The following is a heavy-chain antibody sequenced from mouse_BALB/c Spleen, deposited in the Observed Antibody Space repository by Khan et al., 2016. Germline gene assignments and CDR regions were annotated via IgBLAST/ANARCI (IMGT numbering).Heavy chain of an antibody. CDR3: TRHEDCVDY. CDR1: GFTFSDYY. J-gene: IGHJ2*01. Sequence: EVELVESGGGLVQPGGSLKLSCATSGFTFSDYYMYWARQTPEKRLEWVAYISNGGGSTYYPDTVQGLFTSSRDNAKNSRYLQMSRLKSEDTAMYYCTRHEDCVDYWGEGTTVPVSS. CDR2: ISNGGGST. V-gene: IGHV5-12*02.